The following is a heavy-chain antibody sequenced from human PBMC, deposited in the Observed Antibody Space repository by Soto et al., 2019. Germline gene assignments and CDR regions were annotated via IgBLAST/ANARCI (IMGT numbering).Heavy chain of an antibody. J-gene: IGHJ3*02. CDR2: IYHSGST. D-gene: IGHD3-9*01. Sequence: SETLSLTCAVSSGSISSSNWWSWVRQPPGKGLEWIGEIYHSGSTNYNPSLKSRVTISVDKSRNQFSLKLSSVTAADTAVYYCARAAYDILTGYYSHAFDIWGQGTMVTVSS. CDR3: ARAAYDILTGYYSHAFDI. CDR1: SGSISSSNW. V-gene: IGHV4-4*02.